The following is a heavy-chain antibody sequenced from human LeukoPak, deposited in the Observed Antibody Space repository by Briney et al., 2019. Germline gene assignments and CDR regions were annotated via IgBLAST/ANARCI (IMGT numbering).Heavy chain of an antibody. CDR1: GGSISSISSNSYH. Sequence: SETLSLTCIVSGGSISSISSNSYHWGWIRQPPGKGLEWIGSIYYSGSTYYNPSLKSRVTISVDTSKNQFSLKLSSVTAADTALYYCAREMGVVTAHGIDVWGQGTTVTVSS. J-gene: IGHJ6*02. CDR3: AREMGVVTAHGIDV. V-gene: IGHV4-39*02. D-gene: IGHD4-23*01. CDR2: IYYSGST.